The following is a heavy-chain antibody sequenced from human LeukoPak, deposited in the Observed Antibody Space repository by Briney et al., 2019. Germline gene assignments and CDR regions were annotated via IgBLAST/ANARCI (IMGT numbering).Heavy chain of an antibody. J-gene: IGHJ4*02. D-gene: IGHD1-7*01. CDR3: ARGFNWNYAPVFDY. V-gene: IGHV1-8*03. CDR2: MNPNSGNT. CDR1: GYTFTSYD. Sequence: ASVKVSCKASGYTFTSYDINWVRQATGQGLEWMGWMNPNSGNTGYAQKFQGRVTITRNTSISTAYMELSSLRSEDTAVYYCARGFNWNYAPVFDYWGQGTLVTVSS.